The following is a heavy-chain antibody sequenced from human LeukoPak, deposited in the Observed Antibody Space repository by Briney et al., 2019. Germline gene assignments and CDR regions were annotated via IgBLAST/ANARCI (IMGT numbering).Heavy chain of an antibody. CDR2: IRYDGSNK. V-gene: IGHV3-30*02. CDR3: AKDQGPVVPAEPFDY. D-gene: IGHD2-2*01. CDR1: GFTFSSYG. Sequence: QPGGSLRLSCAASGFTFSSYGMHWVRQAPGKGLEWAAFIRYDGSNKYYADSAKGRFTISRDNSKNTLYLQMNSLRAEDTAVYYCAKDQGPVVPAEPFDYWGQGTLVTVSS. J-gene: IGHJ4*02.